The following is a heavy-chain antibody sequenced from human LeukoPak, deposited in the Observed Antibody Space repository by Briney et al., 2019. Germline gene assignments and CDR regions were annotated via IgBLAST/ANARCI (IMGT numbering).Heavy chain of an antibody. CDR2: INAGNGNT. V-gene: IGHV1-3*01. CDR3: ARALGYGDYPDAFDI. J-gene: IGHJ3*02. CDR1: GYTFTSYA. D-gene: IGHD4-17*01. Sequence: ASVKDSCKASGYTFTSYAMHWVRQAPGQRLEWMGWINAGNGNTKYSQKFQGRVTITRDTSASTAYMELSSPRSEDTAVYYCARALGYGDYPDAFDIWGQGTMVTVSS.